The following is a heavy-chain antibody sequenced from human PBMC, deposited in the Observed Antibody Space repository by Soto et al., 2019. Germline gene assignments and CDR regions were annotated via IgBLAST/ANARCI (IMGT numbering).Heavy chain of an antibody. CDR2: VFYSGAT. Sequence: PSETLSLTCNVSGGPIKTGDYYWNWIRQPPGKGLEWIGYVFYSGATNYSPSLKSRAAITMDTSKNQFSLSLTSVTAADTAVYYCARAGFSYGPLLFWGQGIRVTVSS. V-gene: IGHV4-30-4*01. D-gene: IGHD3-10*01. CDR1: GGPIKTGDYY. CDR3: ARAGFSYGPLLF. J-gene: IGHJ4*02.